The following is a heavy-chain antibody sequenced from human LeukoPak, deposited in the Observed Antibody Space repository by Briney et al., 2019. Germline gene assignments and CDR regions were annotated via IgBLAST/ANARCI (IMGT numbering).Heavy chain of an antibody. CDR1: GFTFSSYW. CDR3: ARDSGYYGLAFDY. V-gene: IGHV3-7*01. Sequence: GGSLRLSCAASGFTFSSYWMSWVRQAPGKGPEWVANIKQDGSERYYVDSVKGRFTIFKDNAKNSLYLQMNSLRAEDTAVYYCARDSGYYGLAFDYWGQGTLVTVSS. D-gene: IGHD3-22*01. CDR2: IKQDGSER. J-gene: IGHJ4*02.